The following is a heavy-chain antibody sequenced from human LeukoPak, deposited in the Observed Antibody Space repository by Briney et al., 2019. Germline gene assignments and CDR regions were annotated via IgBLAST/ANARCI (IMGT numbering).Heavy chain of an antibody. V-gene: IGHV3-23*01. CDR1: GFTFGSNA. J-gene: IGHJ4*02. Sequence: GSLRLSCAASGFTFGSNAMSWLRQAPAKGLEWVSAISGSGASTYYADSVKGRFTISRDNSKNTLYLQMNSLRAEDTAIYYCAKEESFDSRKAFGYWGQGTLVTVSS. D-gene: IGHD6-13*01. CDR3: AKEESFDSRKAFGY. CDR2: ISGSGAST.